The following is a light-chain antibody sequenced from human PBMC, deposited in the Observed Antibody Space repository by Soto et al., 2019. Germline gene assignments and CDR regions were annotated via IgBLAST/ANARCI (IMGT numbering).Light chain of an antibody. V-gene: IGLV9-49*01. J-gene: IGLJ2*01. CDR2: VGTGGIVG. Sequence: QPVLTQPPSASASLGASVTLTCTLSSGYSNYKVDWYQQRPGKGPRFVMRVGTGGIVGSKGDGIPDRFSVLGSGLNRYLTIKNIQEEDESDYHCGADQVSGSNFVYVVFGRGTKLTVL. CDR3: GADQVSGSNFVYVV. CDR1: SGYSNYK.